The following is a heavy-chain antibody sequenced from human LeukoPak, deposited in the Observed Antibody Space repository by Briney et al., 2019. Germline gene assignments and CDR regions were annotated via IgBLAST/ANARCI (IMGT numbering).Heavy chain of an antibody. V-gene: IGHV3-53*01. J-gene: IGHJ3*02. D-gene: IGHD3-10*01. Sequence: GGSLRLSCAASGFTVSTNYMSWVRQAPGKGLEWVSVIYSDGRTYYADSVKGRFTISRDNSKNTLYLQTNSLRAEDTAVYYCARDSGRFDVFNIWGQGTMVTVSS. CDR2: IYSDGRT. CDR1: GFTVSTNY. CDR3: ARDSGRFDVFNI.